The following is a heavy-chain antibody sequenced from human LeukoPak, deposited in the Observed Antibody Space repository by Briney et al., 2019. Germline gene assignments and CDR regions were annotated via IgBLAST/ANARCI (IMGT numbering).Heavy chain of an antibody. V-gene: IGHV1-2*02. CDR1: GYTFTGQY. Sequence: ASVKVSCKTSGYTFTGQYLHWVRQAPGQGLEWMGWINPNSGDTAYAQNFQGRVTMNRDTSISTAYMELNSLRSDDTATYYCARGRTLDIWGQGTVVTVSS. CDR2: INPNSGDT. J-gene: IGHJ3*02. CDR3: ARGRTLDI.